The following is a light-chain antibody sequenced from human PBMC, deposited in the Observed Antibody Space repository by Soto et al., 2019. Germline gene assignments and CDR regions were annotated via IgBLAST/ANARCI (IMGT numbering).Light chain of an antibody. CDR2: KAS. J-gene: IGKJ4*01. CDR3: QQYHSHPLT. Sequence: DIQMTQSPSTLPASVGDRVTITCRASASISSWLAWSQQKPGKAPSLLIYKASSLEVEVPSRFSGSGSGTEFTLAISSLHPDDIATYYCQQYHSHPLTFGGGTKIESK. V-gene: IGKV1-5*03. CDR1: ASISSW.